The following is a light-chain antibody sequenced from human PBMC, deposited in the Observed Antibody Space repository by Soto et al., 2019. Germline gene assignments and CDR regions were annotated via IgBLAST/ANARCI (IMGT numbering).Light chain of an antibody. V-gene: IGLV1-44*01. Sequence: QSVLTQPPSASGTPGQRVPISCSGSSPNIGSNTVNWYQQLPGTAPKLLIYSNSQRPSGVPDRFSGSKSGTSASLAISGLQSEDEADYYCAAWDDSLNGPVFGGGTKVTVL. J-gene: IGLJ2*01. CDR1: SPNIGSNT. CDR3: AAWDDSLNGPV. CDR2: SNS.